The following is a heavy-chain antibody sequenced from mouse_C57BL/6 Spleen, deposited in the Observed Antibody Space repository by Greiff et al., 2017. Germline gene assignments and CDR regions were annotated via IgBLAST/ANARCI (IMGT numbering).Heavy chain of an antibody. CDR3: TESTMVKEAYYFDY. CDR2: IYPGNSDT. V-gene: IGHV1-5*01. Sequence: VQLQQSGTVLARPGASVKMSCKTSGYTFTSYWMHWVKQRPGQGLEWIGAIYPGNSDTSYNQKFKGKAKLTAVTSASTAYMALSSLTNEDSAVYYCTESTMVKEAYYFDYWGQGTTLTVSS. J-gene: IGHJ2*01. CDR1: GYTFTSYW. D-gene: IGHD2-2*01.